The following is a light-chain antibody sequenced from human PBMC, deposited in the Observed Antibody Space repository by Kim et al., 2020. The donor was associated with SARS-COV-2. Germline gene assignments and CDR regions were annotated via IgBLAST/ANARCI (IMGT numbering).Light chain of an antibody. CDR3: QTWGTGFQV. CDR1: RENSTYA. V-gene: IGLV4-69*01. Sequence: ASVRLTGTLSRENSTYAIAWHQQQPEKGPRYLMKVNSDGSQTKADGVPDRFSGSSSGADRYLTISSLQSDDEADYYCQTWGTGFQVIGGGTQLT. J-gene: IGLJ3*02. CDR2: VNSDGSQ.